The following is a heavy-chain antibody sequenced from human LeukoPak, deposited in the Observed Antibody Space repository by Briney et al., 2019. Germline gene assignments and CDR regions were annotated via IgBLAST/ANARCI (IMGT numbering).Heavy chain of an antibody. Sequence: SETLSLTCTVSGGSISNYYWSWFRQPAGKGLEWIGRIYSSGNTNYNPSLKSRVTMSVDTSKNQFSLKLSSVTAADTAVYYCAKEERGDSSVWYEDYWGQGTLATVSS. D-gene: IGHD6-19*01. J-gene: IGHJ4*02. CDR1: GGSISNYY. CDR3: AKEERGDSSVWYEDY. V-gene: IGHV4-4*07. CDR2: IYSSGNT.